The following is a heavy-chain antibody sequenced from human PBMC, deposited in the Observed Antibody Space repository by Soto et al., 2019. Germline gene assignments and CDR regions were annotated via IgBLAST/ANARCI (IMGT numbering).Heavy chain of an antibody. D-gene: IGHD2-2*02. CDR2: IWYDGSNK. J-gene: IGHJ6*03. Sequence: PGGSLRLSCAAFGFTFSSYGMHWVRQAPGKGLEWVAVIWYDGSNKYYADSVKGRFTISRDNSKNTLYLQMNSLRAEDTAVYYCARVAHCSSTSCYISYYYYMDVWGKGTTVPVSS. CDR3: ARVAHCSSTSCYISYYYYMDV. V-gene: IGHV3-33*01. CDR1: GFTFSSYG.